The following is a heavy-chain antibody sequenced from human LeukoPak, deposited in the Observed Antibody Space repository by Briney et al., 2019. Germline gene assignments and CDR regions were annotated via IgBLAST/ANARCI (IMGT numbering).Heavy chain of an antibody. D-gene: IGHD1-26*01. Sequence: PSETLSLTCTVSGGSISSSSYYWSWIRQPPGKGLEWIGYIYYSGSTNYNPSLKSRATISVDTSKNQFSLKLSSVTAADTAVYYCARHSDGPGYSGSYGRVPPAFDYWGQGTLVTVSS. V-gene: IGHV4-61*05. CDR3: ARHSDGPGYSGSYGRVPPAFDY. CDR2: IYYSGST. CDR1: GGSISSSSYY. J-gene: IGHJ4*02.